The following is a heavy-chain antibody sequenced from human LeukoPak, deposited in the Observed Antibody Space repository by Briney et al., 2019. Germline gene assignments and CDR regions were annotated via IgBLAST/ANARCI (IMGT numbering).Heavy chain of an antibody. CDR1: GFTFSSYA. CDR2: IIGGGGST. CDR3: ARVSPNTVTTLQYFDY. V-gene: IGHV3-23*01. Sequence: SGGSLRLSCAASGFTFSSYAMSWVRQAAGKGLGWVSAIIGGGGSTYYADSVKGRFTISRDNSKNTLYLQMNSLRVDDADVYYCARVSPNTVTTLQYFDYWGQGTLVAVSS. J-gene: IGHJ4*02. D-gene: IGHD4-17*01.